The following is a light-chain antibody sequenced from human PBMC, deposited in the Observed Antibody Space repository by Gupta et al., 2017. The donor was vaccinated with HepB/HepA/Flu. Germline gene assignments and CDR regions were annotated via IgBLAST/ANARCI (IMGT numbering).Light chain of an antibody. CDR1: SGHSSYA. Sequence: QLVLTQSPSASASLGASVKLTCTLSSGHSSYAIAWHQQQPEKGPRYLMKLNSDGSHSKGDGIPDRFSGSSSGAERYLTISSLQSEDEADDYCQTWGTGMQVFGGGTKLTV. V-gene: IGLV4-69*01. CDR2: LNSDGSH. CDR3: QTWGTGMQV. J-gene: IGLJ2*01.